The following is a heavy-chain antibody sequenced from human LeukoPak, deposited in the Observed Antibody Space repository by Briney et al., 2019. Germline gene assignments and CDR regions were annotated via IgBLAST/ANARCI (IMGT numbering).Heavy chain of an antibody. CDR2: ISYDGSNK. J-gene: IGHJ4*02. D-gene: IGHD3-22*01. CDR1: GYTFTSYY. CDR3: ARGPYYYDSSGYGHIDY. Sequence: ASGYTFTSYYMHWVRQAPGKGLEWVAVISYDGSNKYYADSVEGRFTISRDNSKNPLYLQMNSLRAEDTAVYYCARGPYYYDSSGYGHIDYWGQGTLVTVSS. V-gene: IGHV3-30*04.